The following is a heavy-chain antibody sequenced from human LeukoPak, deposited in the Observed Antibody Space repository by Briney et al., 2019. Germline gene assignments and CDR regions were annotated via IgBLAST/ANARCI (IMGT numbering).Heavy chain of an antibody. CDR1: GGSISSYY. CDR3: ARSEPPWNYFVY. D-gene: IGHD1-14*01. J-gene: IGHJ4*02. CDR2: IYYSGST. V-gene: IGHV4-59*08. Sequence: SETLSLTCTVSGGSISSYYWSWIRQPPGKGLEWIGYIYYSGSTSYNPSLKSRVTISVDTSKNQFSLKLSSVTAADTAVYYCARSEPPWNYFVYWGQGTLVTVSS.